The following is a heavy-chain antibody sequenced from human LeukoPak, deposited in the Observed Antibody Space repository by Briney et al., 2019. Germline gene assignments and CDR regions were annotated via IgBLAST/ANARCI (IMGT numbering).Heavy chain of an antibody. CDR3: ARAPGIAAAGPFDY. J-gene: IGHJ4*02. CDR1: GGSISSYY. Sequence: PSETLSLTCTVSGGSISSYYWSWIRQPPGKGLEWIGYIYYSGSTNYNPSLKSRVTISVDTSKNQFSLKLSSVTAADTAVYYCARAPGIAAAGPFDYWGQGTLVTVSS. D-gene: IGHD6-13*01. V-gene: IGHV4-59*12. CDR2: IYYSGST.